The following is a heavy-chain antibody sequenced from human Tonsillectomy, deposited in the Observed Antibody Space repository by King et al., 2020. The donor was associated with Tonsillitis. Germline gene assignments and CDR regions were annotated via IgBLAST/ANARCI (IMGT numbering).Heavy chain of an antibody. Sequence: VQLVESGGGLVKPGGSLRLSCAASGFTFSSYSMNWVRQAPGKGLEWVSSIRSSSSYIYYAYSVKGRFTISKDKAKNTRYLQMNSLRAEDTAVYYCARDGTERSGNWFDPWGQGTLVTVSS. J-gene: IGHJ5*02. CDR3: ARDGTERSGNWFDP. CDR1: GFTFSSYS. CDR2: IRSSSSYI. D-gene: IGHD1-1*01. V-gene: IGHV3-21*01.